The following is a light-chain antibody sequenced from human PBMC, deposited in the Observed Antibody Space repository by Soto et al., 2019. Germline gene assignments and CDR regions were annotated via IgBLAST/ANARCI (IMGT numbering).Light chain of an antibody. CDR3: QKWHGFSWT. J-gene: IGKJ1*01. Sequence: DIPMTQSPSTLSASVGDRVTITCRASQSINDWVAWYQQKPGRAPKFLIYKASNLESGVPSRFSGSGSGTEFTLTIRSLQPADFSTDYCQKWHGFSWTVGQGTKVEIK. CDR2: KAS. V-gene: IGKV1-5*03. CDR1: QSINDW.